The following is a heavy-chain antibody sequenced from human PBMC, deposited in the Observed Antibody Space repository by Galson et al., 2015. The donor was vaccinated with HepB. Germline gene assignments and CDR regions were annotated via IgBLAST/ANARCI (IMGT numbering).Heavy chain of an antibody. V-gene: IGHV3-23*01. CDR2: ISGSGGST. Sequence: SLRLSCAASGFTFSSYAMSWVRQAPGKGLEWVSAISGSGGSTYYADSVKGRFTISRDNSKNTLYLQMNSLRAEDTAVYYCAKHQVAARPGYYYYYYGMDVWGQGTTVTVSS. D-gene: IGHD6-6*01. J-gene: IGHJ6*02. CDR1: GFTFSSYA. CDR3: AKHQVAARPGYYYYYYGMDV.